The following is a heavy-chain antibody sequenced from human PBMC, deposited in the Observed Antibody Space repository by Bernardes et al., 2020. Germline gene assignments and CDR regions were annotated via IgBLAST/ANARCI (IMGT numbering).Heavy chain of an antibody. CDR1: GFTFSSYG. Sequence: GGSLRLSCAASGFTFSSYGMHWVRQAPGKGLEWVAVISYDGSNKYYADSVKGRFTISRDNSKNTLYLQMNSLRAEDTAVYYCAKDRTRTKIAAAGTSPSFLDYWGQGTLVTVSS. V-gene: IGHV3-30*18. CDR2: ISYDGSNK. CDR3: AKDRTRTKIAAAGTSPSFLDY. J-gene: IGHJ4*02. D-gene: IGHD6-13*01.